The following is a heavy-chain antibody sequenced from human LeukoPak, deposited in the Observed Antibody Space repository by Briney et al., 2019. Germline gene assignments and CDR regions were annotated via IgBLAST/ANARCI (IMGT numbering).Heavy chain of an antibody. J-gene: IGHJ4*02. CDR3: ARVPGGPARDLDY. CDR2: VNPNNGGT. CDR1: GYTFTSYG. V-gene: IGHV1-18*01. D-gene: IGHD3-16*01. Sequence: ASVKVSCTASGYTFTSYGISWVRQAPGQGLEWMGWVNPNNGGTNYAQKFQGRVTMTTDTSISTAYMELSSLTSDDTAVYYCARVPGGPARDLDYWGQGSLVTVSS.